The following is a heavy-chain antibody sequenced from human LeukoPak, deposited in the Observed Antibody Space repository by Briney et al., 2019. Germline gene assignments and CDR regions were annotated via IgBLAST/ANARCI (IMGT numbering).Heavy chain of an antibody. V-gene: IGHV4-4*09. J-gene: IGHJ6*03. D-gene: IGHD4/OR15-4a*01. Sequence: SETLSLTCTVSGGSISSYYWSWIRQPPGKGLEWIGYIYTSGSTNYNPSLKGRVTISVDTSKNQFSLKLSSVTAADTAVYYCARGARLGYYYYYMDVWGKGTTVTVSS. CDR3: ARGARLGYYYYYMDV. CDR1: GGSISSYY. CDR2: IYTSGST.